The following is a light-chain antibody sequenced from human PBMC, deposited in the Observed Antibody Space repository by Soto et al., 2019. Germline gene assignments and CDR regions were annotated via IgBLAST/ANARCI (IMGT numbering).Light chain of an antibody. V-gene: IGLV1-40*01. J-gene: IGLJ2*01. Sequence: QSVLTQPPSVSGAPGQRVTISCSGNSSNIGAGFDVHWYQQLPGAAPKLPIYASTNRPSGVPDRFSGSKSDTSASLAITGLQIDDEADYYCQSYDTGLTGHVLFGGGTKVTVL. CDR1: SSNIGAGFD. CDR3: QSYDTGLTGHVL. CDR2: AST.